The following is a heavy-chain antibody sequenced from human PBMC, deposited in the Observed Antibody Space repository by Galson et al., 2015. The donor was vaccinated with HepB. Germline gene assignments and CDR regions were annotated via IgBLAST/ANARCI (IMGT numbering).Heavy chain of an antibody. J-gene: IGHJ6*02. V-gene: IGHV1-18*04. CDR3: ARDQASISAYYYGMDV. CDR1: GYTFTNYG. CDR2: ISAYNGNT. Sequence: SVKVSCKASGYTFTNYGISLVRQAPGQGLEWMGWISAYNGNTNYAQKLLDRVTMTTDTSTSTAYMELRSLRSDDTAVYYCARDQASISAYYYGMDVWGQGTTVTVSS. D-gene: IGHD3-3*01.